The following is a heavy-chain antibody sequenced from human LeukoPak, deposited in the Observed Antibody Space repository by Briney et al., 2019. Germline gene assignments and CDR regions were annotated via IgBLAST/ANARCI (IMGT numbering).Heavy chain of an antibody. Sequence: GRSLRLSCAASGFTFDDYAMHWVRQAPGNGLEWVSGISWNSGSIGYADSVKGRFTISRDNAKNSLYLQMNSLRAEDTALYYCAKEKTIVGATIRGYFDYWGQGTLVTVSS. J-gene: IGHJ4*02. D-gene: IGHD1-26*01. CDR2: ISWNSGSI. CDR1: GFTFDDYA. CDR3: AKEKTIVGATIRGYFDY. V-gene: IGHV3-9*01.